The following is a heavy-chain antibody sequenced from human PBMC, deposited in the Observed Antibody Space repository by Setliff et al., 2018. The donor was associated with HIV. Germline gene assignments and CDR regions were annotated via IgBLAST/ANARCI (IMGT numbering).Heavy chain of an antibody. Sequence: ASVKVSCKASGYTFTEFYVHWVRQAPGEGLEWIGWIYPNTGGTNYAQKFQGRVTMTRDTSIRTAYMELSRLRSDDTALYYCARSTTADWGQGTMVTVSS. J-gene: IGHJ4*02. CDR2: IYPNTGGT. CDR3: ARSTTAD. V-gene: IGHV1-2*02. D-gene: IGHD4-17*01. CDR1: GYTFTEFY.